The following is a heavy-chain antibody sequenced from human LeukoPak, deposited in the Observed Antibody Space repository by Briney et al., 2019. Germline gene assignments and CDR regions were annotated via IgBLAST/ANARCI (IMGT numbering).Heavy chain of an antibody. D-gene: IGHD3-10*01. CDR1: GFTLSSYS. CDR2: ISSSSSTI. CDR3: ARDDIAYGSGSYSRPFYYYYYMDV. Sequence: GGSLRLSCAASGFTLSSYSMNWVRQAPGKGLEWVSSISSSSSTIYYADSVKGRFTISRDNAKNSLYLQMNSLRAEDTAVYYCARDDIAYGSGSYSRPFYYYYYMDVWGKGTTVTVSS. J-gene: IGHJ6*03. V-gene: IGHV3-48*04.